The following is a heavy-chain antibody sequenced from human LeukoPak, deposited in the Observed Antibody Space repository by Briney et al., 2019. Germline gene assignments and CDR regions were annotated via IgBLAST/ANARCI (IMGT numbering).Heavy chain of an antibody. CDR3: ARSGSYYKLFDY. V-gene: IGHV3-30-3*01. CDR1: GFTFSSYA. CDR2: ISYDGSNK. D-gene: IGHD1-26*01. J-gene: IGHJ4*02. Sequence: GGSLRLSCAASGFTFSSYAMHWVRQAPGKGLEWVAVISYDGSNKYYADSVKGRFTISRDNSKNTLYLQMNSLRAEDTAVYYCARSGSYYKLFDYRGQGTLVTVSS.